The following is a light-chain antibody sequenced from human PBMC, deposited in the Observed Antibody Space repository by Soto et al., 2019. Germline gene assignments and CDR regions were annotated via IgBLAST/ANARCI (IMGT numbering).Light chain of an antibody. CDR2: DVS. Sequence: EIVLTQSPATLSLSPGDRATLSCRASQSVTSSLAWFQQKPGQAPRLLIYDVSRRATAIPARFSGSGSGTDFTLTISRLEPEAFAVYYRQQRTSWPTFGGGTKVEIK. CDR3: QQRTSWPT. V-gene: IGKV3-11*01. CDR1: QSVTSS. J-gene: IGKJ4*01.